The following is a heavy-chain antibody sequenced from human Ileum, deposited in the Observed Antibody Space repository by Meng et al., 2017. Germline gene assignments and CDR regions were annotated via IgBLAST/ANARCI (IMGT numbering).Heavy chain of an antibody. Sequence: QATLQEAGPGLVKPSGTLSLTCAASGGSISSGTWWSWVRQPPGKGLQWIGEFHPGSGATYNPSLKARVTISVDTSMQQFSLQLTSVTAADTAVYYCAKNGAYCLESWGQGTLVTVSS. D-gene: IGHD2-21*01. CDR3: AKNGAYCLES. CDR1: GGSISSGTW. CDR2: FHPGSGA. J-gene: IGHJ4*02. V-gene: IGHV4-4*02.